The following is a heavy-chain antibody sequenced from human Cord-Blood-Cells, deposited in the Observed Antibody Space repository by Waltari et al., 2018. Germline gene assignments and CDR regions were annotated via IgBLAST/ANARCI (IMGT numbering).Heavy chain of an antibody. CDR3: AREAPDSNSGRDYYYYYMDV. CDR2: INHRRRT. CDR1: GGSFSGYY. V-gene: IGHV4-34*01. Sequence: QVQLQQWGAGLLKPSETLSLTCAVYGGSFSGYYWSWIRQPPGKGREWIGEINHRRRTNYNRSLKSRVTRSVDTSKNQFSLKLSSLTAAETAVYYCAREAPDSNSGRDYYYYYMDVWGKGTTVTVSS. D-gene: IGHD3-22*01. J-gene: IGHJ6*03.